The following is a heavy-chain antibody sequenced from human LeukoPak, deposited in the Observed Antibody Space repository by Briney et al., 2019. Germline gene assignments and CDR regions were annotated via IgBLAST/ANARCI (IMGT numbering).Heavy chain of an antibody. V-gene: IGHV3-48*03. CDR2: ISSIGSTI. J-gene: IGHJ4*02. Sequence: GGSLRLSCAASGFTFSSYEMNWVRQAPGKGLEWVSYISSIGSTIYYADSVKGRFTISRDNAKNSLYLQMNSLRAEDTAVYYCAREPRFDASDYWGQGTLVTVSS. D-gene: IGHD3-3*01. CDR3: AREPRFDASDY. CDR1: GFTFSSYE.